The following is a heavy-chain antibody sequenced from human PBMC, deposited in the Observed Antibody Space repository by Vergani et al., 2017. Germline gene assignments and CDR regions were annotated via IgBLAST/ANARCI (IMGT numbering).Heavy chain of an antibody. V-gene: IGHV4-34*01. CDR2: IDHTGRP. D-gene: IGHD4-11*01. J-gene: IGHJ6*03. CDR3: AGVNTETNGHLYYYYYMDV. CDR1: GGSFTSYH. Sequence: QVQLQQWGGGLLKPSETLSLTCVVNGGSFTSYHWTWIRQSPGEGLEWVGDIDHTGRPDYNPSLKSRLTMSVDKSRNHFSLTLNSVTATDTAIYFCAGVNTETNGHLYYYYYMDVWGQGTAVTVS.